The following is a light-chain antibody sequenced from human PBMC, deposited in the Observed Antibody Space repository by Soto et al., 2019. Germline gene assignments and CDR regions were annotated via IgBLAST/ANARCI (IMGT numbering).Light chain of an antibody. Sequence: NFMLTQPHSASESPGKTVTISCTRSSGSIASNYVQWYQQRPRSAPTSVIYDDHPRPSGVPDRFSGSIDSSSSSASLTISGLKTEDEADYYCHSYDSDNVIFGGGTKFTVL. CDR1: SGSIASNY. CDR2: DDH. CDR3: HSYDSDNVI. J-gene: IGLJ2*01. V-gene: IGLV6-57*04.